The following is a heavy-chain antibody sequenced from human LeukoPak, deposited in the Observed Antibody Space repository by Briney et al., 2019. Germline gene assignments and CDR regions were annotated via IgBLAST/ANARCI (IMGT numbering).Heavy chain of an antibody. Sequence: SETLSLTCTVSGYSISSGYYWGWIRQPPGKGLEWIGSIYHSGSTYYNPSLKSRVTISVDTSKNQFSLELSSVTAADTAVYYCARIVAVPAADNWFDPWGQGTLVTVSS. CDR2: IYHSGST. CDR3: ARIVAVPAADNWFDP. CDR1: GYSISSGYY. V-gene: IGHV4-38-2*02. D-gene: IGHD2-2*01. J-gene: IGHJ5*02.